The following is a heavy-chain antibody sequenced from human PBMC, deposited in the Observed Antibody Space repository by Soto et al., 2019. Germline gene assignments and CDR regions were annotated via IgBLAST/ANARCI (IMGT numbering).Heavy chain of an antibody. J-gene: IGHJ5*02. CDR2: IYYSGTT. Sequence: QVQLQESGPGLVKPSETLSLTCTVSGGSVSSGSYYWSWIRQPPGKGLEWIGYIYYSGTTNYNPSPTTRVTISVDTSKIQFSLKLSSVTAADTAVYYCARFGDSSDPWGQGTLVTVSS. V-gene: IGHV4-61*01. CDR3: ARFGDSSDP. D-gene: IGHD4-17*01. CDR1: GGSVSSGSYY.